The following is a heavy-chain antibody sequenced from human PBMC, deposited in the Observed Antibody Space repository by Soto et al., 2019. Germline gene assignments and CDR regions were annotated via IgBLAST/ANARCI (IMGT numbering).Heavy chain of an antibody. CDR3: ARDVGSIAVAGGGY. J-gene: IGHJ4*02. D-gene: IGHD6-19*01. Sequence: QVQLVESGGGVVQPGRSLRLSCAASGFTFSSYAMHWVRQAPGKGLAWVAVISYDGSNKYYADSVKGRFTISRDNSKNTLYLQMNSLRAEDTAVYYCARDVGSIAVAGGGYWGQGTLVTVSS. CDR2: ISYDGSNK. CDR1: GFTFSSYA. V-gene: IGHV3-30-3*01.